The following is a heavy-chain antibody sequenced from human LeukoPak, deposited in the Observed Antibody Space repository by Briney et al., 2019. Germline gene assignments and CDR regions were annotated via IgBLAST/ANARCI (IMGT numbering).Heavy chain of an antibody. J-gene: IGHJ5*02. V-gene: IGHV4-59*08. CDR3: ARHGSEWSNLNWSDP. CDR1: GGSISSYY. D-gene: IGHD1-26*01. CDR2: ISYSGST. Sequence: SETLSLTCTVSGGSISSYYWSWIRQPPGKGLEWIGYISYSGSTNYNPSLKGRVSISVDTSKNQFSLKLNSVSAADTAVYYCARHGSEWSNLNWSDPWGQGTLVTVSS.